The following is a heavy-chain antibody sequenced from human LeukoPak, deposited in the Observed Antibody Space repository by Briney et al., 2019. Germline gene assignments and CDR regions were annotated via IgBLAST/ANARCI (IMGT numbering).Heavy chain of an antibody. CDR1: GFTFSSYA. CDR2: ISSNGGST. J-gene: IGHJ4*02. Sequence: GGSLRLSCSASGFTFSSYAMHWARQAPGKGLEYVSAISSNGGSTYYADSVKGRFTISRDNSKNTLYLQMSSLRAEDTAVYYCARDNYCSSTDCYNFDYWGQGTLVTVSS. D-gene: IGHD2-2*02. V-gene: IGHV3-64D*06. CDR3: ARDNYCSSTDCYNFDY.